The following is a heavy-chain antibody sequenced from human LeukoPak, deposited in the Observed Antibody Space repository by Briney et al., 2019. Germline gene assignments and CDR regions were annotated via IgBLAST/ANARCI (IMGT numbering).Heavy chain of an antibody. CDR3: ARVTGGNYPPYYFDY. D-gene: IGHD1-26*01. V-gene: IGHV3-21*01. J-gene: IGHJ4*02. Sequence: SGGSLRLSCAASGFTFSSYSMSWVRQAPGKGLEWVSSITSSSSYIYYADSVKGRFTISRDNAKNSLYLQTDSLRAEDTAVYYCARVTGGNYPPYYFDYWGQGTLVTVSS. CDR2: ITSSSSYI. CDR1: GFTFSSYS.